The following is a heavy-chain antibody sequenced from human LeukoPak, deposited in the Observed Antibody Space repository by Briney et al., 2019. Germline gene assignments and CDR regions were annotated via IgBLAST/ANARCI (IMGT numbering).Heavy chain of an antibody. J-gene: IGHJ4*02. V-gene: IGHV3-23*01. CDR1: GFTFSSYA. CDR3: AQASWVSSLDAVL. D-gene: IGHD3-16*01. CDR2: LRGDGET. Sequence: GGSLSLSCAASGFTFSSYAMSWVRQPPARGLEWVSSLRGDGETLYADSVKRRFTLSRDESRNTVYLQMNNLRVEDPAIFCCAQASWVSSLDAVLWGQGILVTVSS.